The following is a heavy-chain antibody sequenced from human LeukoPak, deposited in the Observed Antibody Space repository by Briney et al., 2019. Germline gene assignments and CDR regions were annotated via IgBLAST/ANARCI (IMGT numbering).Heavy chain of an antibody. Sequence: PGGSLRLSCAASGFTFSSYWMTWVRQAPGKGLEWVAKMKQDGSEKYYVDSVKGRFTISRDNVKNSLYLQMNSLGAEDTAVYYCARRGTSSSWAHFDYWGQGTLVTVSS. V-gene: IGHV3-7*05. CDR3: ARRGTSSSWAHFDY. D-gene: IGHD6-13*01. J-gene: IGHJ4*02. CDR1: GFTFSSYW. CDR2: MKQDGSEK.